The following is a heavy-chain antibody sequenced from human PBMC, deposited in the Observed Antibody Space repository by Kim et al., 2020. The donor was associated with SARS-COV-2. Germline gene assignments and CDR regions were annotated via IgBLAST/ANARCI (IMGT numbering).Heavy chain of an antibody. CDR1: GFTFSSYG. Sequence: GGSLRLSCAASGFTFSSYGMHWVRQAPGKGLEWVAVIWYDGSNKYYADSVKGRFTISRDNSKNTLYLQMNSLRAEDTAVYYCARDGFGERYYGMDVWGQGTTVTVSS. V-gene: IGHV3-33*01. CDR2: IWYDGSNK. CDR3: ARDGFGERYYGMDV. D-gene: IGHD3-3*01. J-gene: IGHJ6*02.